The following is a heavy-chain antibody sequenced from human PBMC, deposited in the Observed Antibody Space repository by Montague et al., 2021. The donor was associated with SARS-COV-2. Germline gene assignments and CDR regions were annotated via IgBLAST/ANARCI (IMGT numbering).Heavy chain of an antibody. V-gene: IGHV4-59*01. D-gene: IGHD2-15*01. Sequence: SETLSLICTVPGGSISSYYWSWIRQPPGKGLEWIGYIYYSGSTNYNPSLKSRVTISVDTSKNQFSLKLSSVTAADTAVYYCARALYCSDGSCYPNWFDPWGQGTLVTVSS. J-gene: IGHJ5*02. CDR1: GGSISSYY. CDR2: IYYSGST. CDR3: ARALYCSDGSCYPNWFDP.